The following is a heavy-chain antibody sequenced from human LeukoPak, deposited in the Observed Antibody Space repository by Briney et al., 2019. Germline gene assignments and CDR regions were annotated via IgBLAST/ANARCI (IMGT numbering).Heavy chain of an antibody. D-gene: IGHD3-10*01. CDR3: ARDSKYYGSGSIGGFDY. CDR2: TYYSGNS. J-gene: IGHJ4*02. CDR1: GDSINNYY. Sequence: SETLSLTCAVSGDSINNYYWNWIRQPPGKGLEWIGFTYYSGNSNYNPSLRSRVTISLDTSKNQFFLKLRSVTAADTAVYYCARDSKYYGSGSIGGFDYWGQGTLVTVSS. V-gene: IGHV4-59*01.